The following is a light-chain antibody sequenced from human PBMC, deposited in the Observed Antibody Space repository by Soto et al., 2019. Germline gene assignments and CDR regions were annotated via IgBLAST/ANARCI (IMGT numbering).Light chain of an antibody. V-gene: IGKV1D-13*01. Sequence: AIQLTQSPSSLSASVGDRVTITCRASQDISSALAWYQQIPGKAPNLLIYDASSLESGVPSRFSGSGSGTDFTLTISSLQPEDFATYYCQQFNNYRLTFGGGTKVDIK. CDR1: QDISSA. J-gene: IGKJ4*01. CDR2: DAS. CDR3: QQFNNYRLT.